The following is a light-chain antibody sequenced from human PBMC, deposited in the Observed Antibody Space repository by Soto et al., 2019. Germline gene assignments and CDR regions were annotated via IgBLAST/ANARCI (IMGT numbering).Light chain of an antibody. CDR3: QQFGSSPSWT. CDR2: GAS. CDR1: QSVSSSY. Sequence: EIELTQSRGTLSLSPGERATLSCRASQSVSSSYLAWYQQSPGQAPRLLIYGASSRATGIPDRFSGSGSGTDFTLTISSLEPEDFAVYYCQQFGSSPSWTFGQGTKVEIK. J-gene: IGKJ1*01. V-gene: IGKV3-20*01.